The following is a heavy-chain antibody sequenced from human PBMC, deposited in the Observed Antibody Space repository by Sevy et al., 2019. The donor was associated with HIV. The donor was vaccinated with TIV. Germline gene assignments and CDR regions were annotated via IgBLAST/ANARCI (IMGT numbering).Heavy chain of an antibody. J-gene: IGHJ4*02. CDR3: AKDSGWTHVY. V-gene: IGHV3-23*01. CDR2: ITDSGGTT. CDR1: GFTFSSYG. Sequence: GGSLRLSCAASGFTFSSYGMSWVRQAPGKGLEWVAGITDSGGTTYYADSVKGRFTNSRDNSKNTLSLQMNSLRAEDTAIYYCAKDSGWTHVYWGQGTLVTVSS. D-gene: IGHD6-19*01.